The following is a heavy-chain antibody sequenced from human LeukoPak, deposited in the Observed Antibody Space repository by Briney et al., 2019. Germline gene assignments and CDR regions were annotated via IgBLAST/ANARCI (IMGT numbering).Heavy chain of an antibody. D-gene: IGHD2-21*02. CDR1: GGSFSNYY. CDR2: INHVGST. J-gene: IGHJ5*02. V-gene: IGHV4-34*01. Sequence: SETLSLTCAVYGGSFSNYYWSWIRQPPGKGLEWIGEINHVGSTNYNPSLKSRVTISVDTSKNQFSLRLNSVAAADTAVYYCARHFLSPDYYYPWGQGTQVTVSS. CDR3: ARHFLSPDYYYP.